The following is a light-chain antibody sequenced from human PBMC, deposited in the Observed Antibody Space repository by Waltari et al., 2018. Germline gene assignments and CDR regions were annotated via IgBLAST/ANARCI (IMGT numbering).Light chain of an antibody. CDR3: QQANSYPRT. V-gene: IGKV1-9*01. Sequence: DIRLTQSPSFLSASVGDRVTISCRASQAIGSSFAWYQQKPGKAPRLLIYAASTLEGGVPPRFSGSGSGTEFTLTISSLQPEDFATYYCQQANSYPRTFGQGTKLEI. CDR2: AAS. J-gene: IGKJ2*01. CDR1: QAIGSS.